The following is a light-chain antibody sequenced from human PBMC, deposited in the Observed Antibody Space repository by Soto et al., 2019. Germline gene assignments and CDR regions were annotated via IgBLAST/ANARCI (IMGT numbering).Light chain of an antibody. CDR1: SSNIGSNY. J-gene: IGLJ2*01. Sequence: VLTQPPSASGTPGQRVTISCSGSSSNIGSNYVYWYQQLPGTVPQLLIYRNSERPSGVPDRFSGSKSGTSASLAISGLRSEGEADYYCAAWDDSLSGVVFGGGTKLTVL. CDR3: AAWDDSLSGVV. CDR2: RNS. V-gene: IGLV1-47*01.